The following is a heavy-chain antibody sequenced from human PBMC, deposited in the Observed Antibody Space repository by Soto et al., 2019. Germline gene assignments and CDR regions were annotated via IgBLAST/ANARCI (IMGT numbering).Heavy chain of an antibody. D-gene: IGHD3-10*01. Sequence: QVQLVQSGAEVKKPGSSVKVSCKASGGTFSSYTISWVRQAPGQGLEWMGRIIPILGIANYAQKFQGRVTITADKSTSTAYMELSSLRSEDTAVYYCARSNYGSGSYFPPPWDYWGQGTLVTVSS. J-gene: IGHJ4*02. CDR1: GGTFSSYT. CDR2: IIPILGIA. CDR3: ARSNYGSGSYFPPPWDY. V-gene: IGHV1-69*02.